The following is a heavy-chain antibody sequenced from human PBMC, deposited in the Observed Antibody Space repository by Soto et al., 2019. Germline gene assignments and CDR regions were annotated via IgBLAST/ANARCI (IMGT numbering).Heavy chain of an antibody. J-gene: IGHJ4*02. V-gene: IGHV3-74*01. D-gene: IGHD6-25*01. CDR3: ATGAAF. CDR2: INRDGSSI. CDR1: GFTLSSDW. Sequence: EVQLVESGGGLVQPGGSLRLSCAASGFTLSSDWTHWVRQSPGKGLLWVSRINRDGSSISYADSVEGRFTVSRDNARGTLYLQMNSLRVEDTAVYYCATGAAFRGQGILVTVSS.